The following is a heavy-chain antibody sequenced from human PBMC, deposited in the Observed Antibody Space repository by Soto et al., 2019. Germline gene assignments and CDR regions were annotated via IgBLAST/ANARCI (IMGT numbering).Heavy chain of an antibody. J-gene: IGHJ3*02. CDR2: IIPIFGTA. CDR1: GGTFSSYA. Sequence: SVKVSCNAAGGTFSSYAVIWVRQAPGQGLEWMGGIIPIFGTANYAQKFQGRVTITADKSTSTAYMELSSLRSEDTAVYYCAREKDYDILTGYATLDAFDIWGQGTMVTVSS. D-gene: IGHD3-9*01. CDR3: AREKDYDILTGYATLDAFDI. V-gene: IGHV1-69*06.